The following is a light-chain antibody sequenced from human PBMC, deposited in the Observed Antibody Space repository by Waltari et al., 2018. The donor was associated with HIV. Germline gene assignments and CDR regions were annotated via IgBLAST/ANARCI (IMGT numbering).Light chain of an antibody. Sequence: QALVTQEPSLTESPGGTVTLTCAPSTGAVISGYYPYRFQQKPGQAPTTLIFDTSNKHSWTPARFSGSLLGGKAALTLSGAQPEDEAEYYCLLSYSGASWVFGGGTKVTVL. J-gene: IGLJ3*02. CDR3: LLSYSGASWV. V-gene: IGLV7-46*01. CDR1: TGAVISGYY. CDR2: DTS.